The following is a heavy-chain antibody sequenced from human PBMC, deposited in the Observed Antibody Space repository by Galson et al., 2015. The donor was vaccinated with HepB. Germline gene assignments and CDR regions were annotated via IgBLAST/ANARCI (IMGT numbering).Heavy chain of an antibody. CDR1: GFTFSSHP. D-gene: IGHD6-13*01. V-gene: IGHV3-48*01. CDR3: ARQYSSAWYGYYFDY. Sequence: SLRLSCAVSGFTFSSHPMNWIRQAPGRELEWVSSISSNGNTKHYADSVKGRLTISRDNANDSVSLQMNSLRAEDTAVYYCARQYSSAWYGYYFDYLGQGTPVTVSS. CDR2: ISSNGNTK. J-gene: IGHJ4*02.